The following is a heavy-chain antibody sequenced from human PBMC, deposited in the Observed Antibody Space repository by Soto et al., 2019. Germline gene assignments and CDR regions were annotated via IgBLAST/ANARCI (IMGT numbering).Heavy chain of an antibody. CDR1: GFTFSSYA. J-gene: IGHJ4*02. CDR2: ISGSGGST. D-gene: IGHD5-18*01. V-gene: IGHV3-23*01. CDR3: AKSGQLWKRGYFDY. Sequence: GSLRLSCAASGFTFSSYAMSWLRQAPGKGLEWVSAISGSGGSTYYADSVKGRFNISRDKSKNTLYLQMNSLRAEDTAVYYCAKSGQLWKRGYFDYWGQGTLVTVSS.